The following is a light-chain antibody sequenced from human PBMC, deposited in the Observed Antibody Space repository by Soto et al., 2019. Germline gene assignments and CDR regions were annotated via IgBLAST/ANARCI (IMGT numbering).Light chain of an antibody. CDR3: QQYDNVPLT. Sequence: IQMAKSPSSLSASFGDRITITCQASQDIRTSLNWFQQKPGKAPKLLIYDASDFEAAVPSSFRGSGSGTDFTFTISSLQPEDFATYYCQQYDNVPLTFGGGTKVDIK. CDR1: QDIRTS. J-gene: IGKJ4*01. V-gene: IGKV1-33*01. CDR2: DAS.